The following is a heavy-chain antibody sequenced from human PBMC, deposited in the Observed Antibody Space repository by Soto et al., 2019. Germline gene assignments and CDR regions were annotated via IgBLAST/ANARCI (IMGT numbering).Heavy chain of an antibody. D-gene: IGHD6-13*01. Sequence: QLQLQESGPGLVKPSEPLSLTCNVSGGAISSSRSYWAWVRQPPVKELEWIANIFYAGNTYYNPSLKSRVTVSVDTSKNQSSVKRDSVTASDTAVYYCARQAAAPGIDLWFDPWGQGTLVTVSS. CDR3: ARQAAAPGIDLWFDP. V-gene: IGHV4-39*01. CDR2: IFYAGNT. CDR1: GGAISSSRSY. J-gene: IGHJ5*02.